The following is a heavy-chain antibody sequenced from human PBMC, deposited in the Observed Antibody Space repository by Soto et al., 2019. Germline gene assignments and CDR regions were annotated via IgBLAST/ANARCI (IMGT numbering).Heavy chain of an antibody. J-gene: IGHJ5*02. CDR1: GFTFRSFT. V-gene: IGHV3-21*02. Sequence: EVQLVESGGGLVKPGGSLRLSCAASGFTFRSFTMNWVRQAPGKGLEWVSTISSNSAYIYYTDALRGRFTISRDNAKNPLHLQMNILGGEKTACDYFTGGASRDSSARGRFDPRGPGTLVTVSS. CDR3: TGGASRDSSARGRFDP. CDR2: ISSNSAYI. D-gene: IGHD3-16*01.